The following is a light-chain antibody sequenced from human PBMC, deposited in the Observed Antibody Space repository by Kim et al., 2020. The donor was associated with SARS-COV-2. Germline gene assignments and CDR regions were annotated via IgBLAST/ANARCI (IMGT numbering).Light chain of an antibody. V-gene: IGKV3-11*01. J-gene: IGKJ4*01. CDR1: QSGVTY. CDR2: DTS. CDR3: QQHSNWLT. Sequence: EIVLTQSPATLSLSPGERATLSCRASQSGVTYVGWYQHKPGQAPRLLMYDTSTRASGIPVRFSGSGSGTDFTLTISSLEPEDFAVYYCQQHSNWLTFGGGTKVDIK.